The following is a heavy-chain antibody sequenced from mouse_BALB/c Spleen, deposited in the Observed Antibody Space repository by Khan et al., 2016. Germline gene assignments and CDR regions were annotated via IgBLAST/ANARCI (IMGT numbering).Heavy chain of an antibody. CDR1: GFSLTSYG. D-gene: IGHD1-1*01. V-gene: IGHV2-9*02. J-gene: IGHJ4*01. Sequence: QVQLKESGPGLVVPSQSLSITCTVSGFSLTSYGVHWVRQPPGKGLEWLGVIWAGGSTNYNSALMYRLCISNDNSKNQFILKMCSLQTDDTGIYYCARDFITTLVGYYDARYYWGQGTSATVSS. CDR3: ARDFITTLVGYYDARYY. CDR2: IWAGGST.